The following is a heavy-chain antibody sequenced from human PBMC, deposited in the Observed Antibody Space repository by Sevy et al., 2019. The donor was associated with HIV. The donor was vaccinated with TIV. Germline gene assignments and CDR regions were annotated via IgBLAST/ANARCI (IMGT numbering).Heavy chain of an antibody. CDR2: VYYTGKT. J-gene: IGHJ6*03. D-gene: IGHD6-6*01. Sequence: SETLSLTCNVSGVSITRSYWNWIRQTPGKGLEWIAFVYYTGKTNYNPSLKSRVTVSLDTSKSQFSLKLSSVTAADTAVYYCARGGAGRQFDCYYYMDVWGKGTTVTVSS. V-gene: IGHV4-59*01. CDR3: ARGGAGRQFDCYYYMDV. CDR1: GVSITRSY.